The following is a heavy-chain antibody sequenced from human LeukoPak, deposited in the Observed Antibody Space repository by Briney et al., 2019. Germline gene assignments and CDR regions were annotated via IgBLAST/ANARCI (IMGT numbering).Heavy chain of an antibody. J-gene: IGHJ4*02. CDR2: ISSSSSYI. CDR3: AREVRGGYCSSTSCYTS. D-gene: IGHD2-2*02. CDR1: GFTFSSYS. V-gene: IGHV3-21*01. Sequence: GGSLRLSCAASGFTFSSYSMNWVRQAPGKGLEWVSSISSSSSYIYYADSVKGRFTISRDNAKNPLYLQMNSLRAEDTAVYYCAREVRGGYCSSTSCYTSWGQGTLVTVSS.